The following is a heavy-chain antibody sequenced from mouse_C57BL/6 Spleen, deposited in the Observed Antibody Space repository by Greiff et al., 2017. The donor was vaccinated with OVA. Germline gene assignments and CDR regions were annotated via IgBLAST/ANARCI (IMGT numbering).Heavy chain of an antibody. CDR3: ARKGLITTVVAHWYFDV. J-gene: IGHJ1*03. CDR1: GYTFTSYW. Sequence: QVHVKQPGTELVKPGASVKLSCKASGYTFTSYWMHWVKQRPGQGLEWIGNINPSNGGTNYNEKFKSKATLTVDKSSSTAYMQLSSLTSEDSAVYYCARKGLITTVVAHWYFDVWGTGTTVTVSS. V-gene: IGHV1-53*01. D-gene: IGHD1-1*01. CDR2: INPSNGGT.